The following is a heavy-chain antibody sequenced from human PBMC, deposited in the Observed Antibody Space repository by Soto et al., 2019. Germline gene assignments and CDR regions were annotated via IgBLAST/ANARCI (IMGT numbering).Heavy chain of an antibody. CDR3: AKRKDIAVVPAAYYYYYGLDV. D-gene: IGHD2-2*01. Sequence: PGGALRLSCAASGFTFSSYAMSWVRQAPGKGLEWVSAISGSGGSTYYADSVKGRFTISRDNSKNTLYLQMNSLRAEDTAVYYCAKRKDIAVVPAAYYYYYGLDVWGQGTTVTVSS. V-gene: IGHV3-23*01. CDR2: ISGSGGST. J-gene: IGHJ6*02. CDR1: GFTFSSYA.